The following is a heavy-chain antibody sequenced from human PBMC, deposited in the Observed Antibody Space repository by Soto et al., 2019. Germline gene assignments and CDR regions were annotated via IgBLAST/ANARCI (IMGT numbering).Heavy chain of an antibody. J-gene: IGHJ6*02. V-gene: IGHV1-18*01. CDR3: ARAVGATRNYYYYGMDV. CDR2: ISAYNGNT. CDR1: GYTFTSYG. D-gene: IGHD1-26*01. Sequence: QVQLVQSGAEVKKPGASVKVSCKASGYTFTSYGISWVRQAHGQGLEWMGWISAYNGNTNYAQKLQGRVTMTTDTSTSTAYMELRSLRSDDTAVYYCARAVGATRNYYYYGMDVWGQGTTVTVSS.